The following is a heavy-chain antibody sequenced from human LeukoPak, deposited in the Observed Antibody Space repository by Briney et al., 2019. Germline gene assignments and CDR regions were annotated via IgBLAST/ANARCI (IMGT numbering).Heavy chain of an antibody. V-gene: IGHV4-34*01. CDR1: GGSFSGYY. CDR2: INHSGST. CDR3: ARAFYDFLTGYPAYFDY. Sequence: SETLSLTCAVYGGSFSGYYWSWIRQPPGKGLEWIGEINHSGSTNYNPSLKSRVTISVDTSKNQFSLKLSSVTAEDTAVYYCARAFYDFLTGYPAYFDYWGQGTLVTVSS. J-gene: IGHJ4*02. D-gene: IGHD3-9*01.